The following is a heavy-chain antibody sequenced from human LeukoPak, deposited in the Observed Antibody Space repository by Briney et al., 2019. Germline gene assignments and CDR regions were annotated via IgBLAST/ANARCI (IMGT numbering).Heavy chain of an antibody. CDR1: GFALSSHW. CDR2: VNRDGSET. V-gene: IGHV3-7*03. CDR3: ARNNGMDV. Sequence: GGSLRLPCAASGFALSSHWMTWVRQVPGRGPEWVANVNRDGSETYYLDSVKGRFTISKDNAKNSLYLQMNSLRAEDTALYHCARNNGMDVWGQGTTVIVSS. J-gene: IGHJ6*02.